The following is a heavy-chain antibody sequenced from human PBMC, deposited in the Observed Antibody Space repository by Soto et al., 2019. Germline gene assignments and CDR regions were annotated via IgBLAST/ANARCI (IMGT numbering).Heavy chain of an antibody. D-gene: IGHD5-12*01. J-gene: IGHJ6*02. V-gene: IGHV3-23*01. CDR3: AKDLNRGSGYDYYYYYGMDV. Sequence: GGSLRLSCAASGFTFSSYAMSWVRQAPGKGLEWVSAISGSGGSTYYADSVKGRFTISRDNSKNTLYLQMNSLRAEDTDVYYCAKDLNRGSGYDYYYYYGMDVWGQGTTVTVSS. CDR2: ISGSGGST. CDR1: GFTFSSYA.